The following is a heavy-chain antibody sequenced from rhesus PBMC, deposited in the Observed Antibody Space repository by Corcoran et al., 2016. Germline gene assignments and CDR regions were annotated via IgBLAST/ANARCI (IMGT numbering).Heavy chain of an antibody. CDR1: GASISGYY. D-gene: IGHD4-35*01. CDR2: IGGSSGNT. V-gene: IGHV4-165*02. CDR3: ARNPTVTDIDY. Sequence: QVQLQESGPGLVKPSETLSLTFAVAGASISGYYWNWIRQPPGKGLELIGYIGGSSGNTYYNPSLKRRVTISTDTSKNQFALKLSSVTAADTAVYYCARNPTVTDIDYWGQGVLVTVSS. J-gene: IGHJ4*01.